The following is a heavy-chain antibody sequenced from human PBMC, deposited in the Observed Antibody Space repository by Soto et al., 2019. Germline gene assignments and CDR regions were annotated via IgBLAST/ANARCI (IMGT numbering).Heavy chain of an antibody. J-gene: IGHJ4*02. CDR3: ARSGWAPTPFDY. CDR2: ISSSSSYT. V-gene: IGHV3-11*05. CDR1: GFTFSDYY. Sequence: QVQLVESGGGLVKPGGSLRLSCAASGFTFSDYYMSWIRQAPGKGLEWVSYISSSSSYTNYADSVKGRFTISRDNAKNSLYLQMNSLRAEDTAVYYCARSGWAPTPFDYWGQGTLVTVSS. D-gene: IGHD3-10*01.